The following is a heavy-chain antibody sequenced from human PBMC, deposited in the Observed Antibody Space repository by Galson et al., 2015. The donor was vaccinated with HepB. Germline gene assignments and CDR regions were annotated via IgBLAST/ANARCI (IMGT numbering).Heavy chain of an antibody. CDR2: ISAYNGNT. D-gene: IGHD6-19*01. Sequence: SVKVSCKASGYTFTTYGISWVRQALGQGLEWMGWISAYNGNTNYAQKIQGRVTMTRDTSTSTAYMELRSLRSDDTAVYYCAREGEVAGTVFFQHWGQGTLVTVSS. V-gene: IGHV1-18*04. CDR1: GYTFTTYG. CDR3: AREGEVAGTVFFQH. J-gene: IGHJ1*01.